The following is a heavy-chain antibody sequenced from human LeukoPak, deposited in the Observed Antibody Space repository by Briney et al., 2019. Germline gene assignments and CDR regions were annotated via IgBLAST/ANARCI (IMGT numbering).Heavy chain of an antibody. J-gene: IGHJ6*03. CDR2: INHSGIT. V-gene: IGHV4-34*01. Sequence: SETLSLTCAVYGGSFSGHYWSWIRQPPGKRLEWIAEINHSGITNYNPSLKSRLTISVDTSKNQFSLRLSSVTAADTAVYYCARGLREFGYYYYHMDVWGKGTTVTVSS. CDR3: ARGLREFGYYYYHMDV. CDR1: GGSFSGHY. D-gene: IGHD3-10*01.